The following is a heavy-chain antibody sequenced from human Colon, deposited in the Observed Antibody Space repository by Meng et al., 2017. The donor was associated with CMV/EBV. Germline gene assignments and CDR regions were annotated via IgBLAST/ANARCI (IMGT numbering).Heavy chain of an antibody. Sequence: ASVKVSCKASGYTFTGYYIHWVRQAPGQGLDWMGWINTNSGGTNYAQKFQGRVTMTRDTSISTGYMELSSLRSDDTAVYYCARGTWIDPWGQGTLVTVSS. CDR3: ARGTWIDP. CDR1: GYTFTGYY. J-gene: IGHJ5*02. V-gene: IGHV1-2*02. CDR2: INTNSGGT.